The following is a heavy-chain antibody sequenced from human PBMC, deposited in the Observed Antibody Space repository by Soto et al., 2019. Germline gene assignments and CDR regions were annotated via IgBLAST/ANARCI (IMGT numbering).Heavy chain of an antibody. V-gene: IGHV3-33*01. CDR3: ARDNSSSWYGQTNWFDP. J-gene: IGHJ5*02. D-gene: IGHD6-13*01. CDR2: IWYDGSNK. Sequence: ESGGGVVPPGRSLRLSCAASGFTFSSYGMHWVRQAPGKGLEWVAVIWYDGSNKYYADSVKGRFTISRDNSKNTLYLQMNSLRAEDTAVYYCARDNSSSWYGQTNWFDPWGQGTLVTVSS. CDR1: GFTFSSYG.